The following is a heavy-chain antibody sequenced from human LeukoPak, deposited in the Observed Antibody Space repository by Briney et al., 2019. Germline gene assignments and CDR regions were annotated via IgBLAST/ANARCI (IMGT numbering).Heavy chain of an antibody. CDR1: GFDFDDYA. CDR2: ISWNSNTK. J-gene: IGHJ4*02. D-gene: IGHD1-1*01. Sequence: SRRLSCAASGFDFDDYAMQWVRQAPGKGLEWVSGISWNSNTKGYADSVKGRFTISRDNAKHPLYLQMDSLRPEDTALYYCAKDIVGSAMTGIDYWGQGTLVTVSS. V-gene: IGHV3-9*01. CDR3: AKDIVGSAMTGIDY.